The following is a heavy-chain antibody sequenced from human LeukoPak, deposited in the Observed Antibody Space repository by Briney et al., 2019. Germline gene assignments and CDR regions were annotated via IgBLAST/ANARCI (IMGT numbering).Heavy chain of an antibody. CDR2: IWYDGSNK. V-gene: IGHV3-33*01. Sequence: GGSLRLSCAASGFTFSSYGMHWVRQAPGKGLEWVAVIWYDGSNKYYADSVKGRLTISRDNSKNTLYLQMNSLRAEDTAVYYCARWYNDYYDSSGLDYWGQGTLVTVSS. CDR3: ARWYNDYYDSSGLDY. J-gene: IGHJ4*02. D-gene: IGHD3-22*01. CDR1: GFTFSSYG.